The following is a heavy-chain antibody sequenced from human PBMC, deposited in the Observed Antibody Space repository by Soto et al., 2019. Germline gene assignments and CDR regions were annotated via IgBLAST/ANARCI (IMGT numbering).Heavy chain of an antibody. Sequence: SETLSLTCTVSGGSISSYYWSWIRQPPGKGLEWIGYIYYSGSTNYNPSLKSRVTISVDTSKNRFSLKLSSVTAADTAVYYCATKTYSYRSGRDTWLDTWGQGTLVTVSS. V-gene: IGHV4-59*01. CDR2: IYYSGST. CDR1: GGSISSYY. J-gene: IGHJ5*02. CDR3: ATKTYSYRSGRDTWLDT. D-gene: IGHD3-10*01.